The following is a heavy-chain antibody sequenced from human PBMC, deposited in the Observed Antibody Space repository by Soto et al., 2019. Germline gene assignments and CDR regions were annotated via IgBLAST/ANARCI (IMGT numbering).Heavy chain of an antibody. Sequence: PSETLSLTCTVSGASISGFYWSWIRKSAGKGLEWIGRIYATVTTDYNPSPKNRVMMSVDTSKKQFSLKLRSVTAADTAVYYCVRDGTKTLRDWFDPWGQGISVTVSS. CDR1: GASISGFY. CDR3: VRDGTKTLRDWFDP. CDR2: IYATVTT. J-gene: IGHJ5*02. D-gene: IGHD1-1*01. V-gene: IGHV4-4*07.